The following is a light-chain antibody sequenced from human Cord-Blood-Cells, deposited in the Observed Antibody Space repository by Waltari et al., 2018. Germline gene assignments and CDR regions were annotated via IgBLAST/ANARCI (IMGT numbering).Light chain of an antibody. Sequence: EIALTPSPATLSFSLGESATLSCRASQSVSSYLAWDQQKPGQAPRLLIYDAPNRATGIPARFSGSGSGTDFTLTISSLEPEDFAVYYCQQRSNWPLTFGGGTKVEIK. CDR3: QQRSNWPLT. CDR2: DAP. CDR1: QSVSSY. J-gene: IGKJ4*01. V-gene: IGKV3-11*01.